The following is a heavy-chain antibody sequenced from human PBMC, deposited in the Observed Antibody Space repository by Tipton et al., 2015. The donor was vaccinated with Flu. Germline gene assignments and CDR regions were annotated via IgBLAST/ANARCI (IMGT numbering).Heavy chain of an antibody. CDR2: ISWNSDI. D-gene: IGHD1-26*01. J-gene: IGHJ3*02. CDR3: ARGLLWDVAGDDAFDI. Sequence: SLRLSCAASGFTFDSYAMHWVRQAPGKGLEWVSGISWNSDIDYADSVKGRFTISRDNARNSLYLQMNSLRAEDTAVYYCARGLLWDVAGDDAFDIWGQGTMVTVSS. V-gene: IGHV3-9*01. CDR1: GFTFDSYA.